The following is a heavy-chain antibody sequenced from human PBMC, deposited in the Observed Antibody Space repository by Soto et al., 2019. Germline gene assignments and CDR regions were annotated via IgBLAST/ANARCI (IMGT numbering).Heavy chain of an antibody. CDR3: ARDRVMIVVVPGPGYFDY. D-gene: IGHD3-22*01. Sequence: QVQLVESGGVVVQPGRSLRLSCAASGFTFSSYAMHWVRQAPGKGLEWVAVISYDGSNKYYADSVKGRFTISRDNSKNTLYLQMNSLRAEDTAVYYCARDRVMIVVVPGPGYFDYWGQGTLVTVSS. J-gene: IGHJ4*02. CDR1: GFTFSSYA. CDR2: ISYDGSNK. V-gene: IGHV3-30-3*01.